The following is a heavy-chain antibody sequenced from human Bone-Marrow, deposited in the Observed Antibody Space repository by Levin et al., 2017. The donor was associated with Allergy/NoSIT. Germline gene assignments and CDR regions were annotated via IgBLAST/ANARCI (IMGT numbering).Heavy chain of an antibody. J-gene: IGHJ4*02. CDR2: IYSSGST. D-gene: IGHD2-21*01. CDR3: AREGDPGGFYDY. V-gene: IGHV4-59*01. CDR1: GGSINNFY. Sequence: LSQTLSLTCTVSGGSINNFYWSWIRHSPDKGLEWIGFIYSSGSTHYNPYLQSRLSMSVDTSNNQLSLRLTSVTAADTAIYYCAREGDPGGFYDYWGQGTLVTVSS.